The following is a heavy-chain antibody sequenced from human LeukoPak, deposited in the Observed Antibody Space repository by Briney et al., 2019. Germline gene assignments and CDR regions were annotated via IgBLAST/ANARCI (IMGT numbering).Heavy chain of an antibody. CDR1: GGSISSYY. J-gene: IGHJ2*01. Sequence: PSETLSLTCTVSGGSISSYYWSWIRQPPGKGLEWIGYIYYSGSTNYNPSLKSRVTISVDTSKNQFSLKLSSVTAADTAVYYCARGYCSGGSCSPLNGYWYFDLWGRGTLVTVSS. D-gene: IGHD2-15*01. CDR2: IYYSGST. V-gene: IGHV4-59*01. CDR3: ARGYCSGGSCSPLNGYWYFDL.